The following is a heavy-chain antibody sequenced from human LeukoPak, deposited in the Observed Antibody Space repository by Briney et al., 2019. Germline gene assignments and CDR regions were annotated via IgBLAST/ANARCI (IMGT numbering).Heavy chain of an antibody. CDR1: GYTFTGYY. V-gene: IGHV1-2*02. Sequence: ASVKVSCKASGYTFTGYYMHWVRQAPGQGPEWMGWINPNSGGTNYAQKFQGRVTMTRDTSISTAYMELSRLRSDDTAVYYCARVRVVAVAGTGVDVWGKGTTVTVSS. CDR2: INPNSGGT. J-gene: IGHJ6*04. D-gene: IGHD6-19*01. CDR3: ARVRVVAVAGTGVDV.